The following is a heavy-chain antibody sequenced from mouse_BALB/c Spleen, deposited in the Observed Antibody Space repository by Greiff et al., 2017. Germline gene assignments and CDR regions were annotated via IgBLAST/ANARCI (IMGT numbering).Heavy chain of an antibody. J-gene: IGHJ2*01. CDR3: ARNYYRYDGGFDY. Sequence: EVHLVESGGGLVQPGGSRKLSCAASGFTFSSFGMHWVRQAPEKGLEWVAYISSGSSTIYYADTVKGRFTISRDNPKNSLFLQMTSLRSEDTAMYYCARNYYRYDGGFDYWGQGTTLTVSS. D-gene: IGHD2-14*01. CDR2: ISSGSSTI. V-gene: IGHV5-17*02. CDR1: GFTFSSFG.